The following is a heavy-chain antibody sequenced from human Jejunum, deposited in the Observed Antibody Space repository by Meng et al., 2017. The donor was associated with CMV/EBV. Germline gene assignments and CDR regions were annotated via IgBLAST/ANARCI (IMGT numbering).Heavy chain of an antibody. Sequence: AASGFTFNTYSMSWDRQAPGKGLEWVSYISSGSSYRHYADSVKGRFTISRDNSEHSLYLPIICLPAEYTAVSYCARDRKDL. CDR3: ARDRKDL. CDR1: GFTFNTYS. CDR2: ISSGSSYR. J-gene: IGHJ2*01. D-gene: IGHD1-14*01. V-gene: IGHV3-21*01.